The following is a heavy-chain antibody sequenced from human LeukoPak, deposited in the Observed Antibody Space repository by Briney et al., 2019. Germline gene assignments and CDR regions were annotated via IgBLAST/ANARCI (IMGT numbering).Heavy chain of an antibody. Sequence: ASVKVSCKASGGTFSSYAISWVRQAPGQGLEWMGGIIPIFGTANYAQKFQGRVTITADESTSTAYMELSSLRSEDTAVYYCARVGDSSGWDFDYWGQGTLVTVSS. J-gene: IGHJ4*02. D-gene: IGHD3-22*01. V-gene: IGHV1-69*13. CDR1: GGTFSSYA. CDR3: ARVGDSSGWDFDY. CDR2: IIPIFGTA.